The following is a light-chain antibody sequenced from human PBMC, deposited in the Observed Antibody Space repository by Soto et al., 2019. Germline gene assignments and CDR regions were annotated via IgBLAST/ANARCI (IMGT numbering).Light chain of an antibody. J-gene: IGKJ1*01. Sequence: DIQLTQSPSSLSASVGDRVTITCRASQSISTFLNWYQQIPGQAPKLLIYAASTLQSGVPSRFSGSGSGTDFTLTITSLQSEDFATYYCQHAYNIPLTFGQGIKVEIK. V-gene: IGKV1-39*01. CDR2: AAS. CDR3: QHAYNIPLT. CDR1: QSISTF.